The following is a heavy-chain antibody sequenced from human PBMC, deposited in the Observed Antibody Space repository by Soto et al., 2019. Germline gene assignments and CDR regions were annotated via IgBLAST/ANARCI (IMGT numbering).Heavy chain of an antibody. Sequence: GGSLRLSCAASGFTFSSYWMSWVRQAPGKGLEWVANIKQDGSEKYYVDSVKGRFTISRDNAKNSLYLQMNSLRAEDTSVYYGAIVGSGLTGDFDYWGQGTLVTVSS. CDR1: GFTFSSYW. CDR2: IKQDGSEK. CDR3: AIVGSGLTGDFDY. D-gene: IGHD7-27*01. J-gene: IGHJ4*02. V-gene: IGHV3-7*03.